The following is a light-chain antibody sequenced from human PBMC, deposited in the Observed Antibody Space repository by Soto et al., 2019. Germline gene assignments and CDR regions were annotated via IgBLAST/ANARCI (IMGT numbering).Light chain of an antibody. CDR3: QQFYATPPYT. CDR2: WAS. Sequence: DIVMTQSPDSLAVFLGERATINCKSSQSVLYSSNNKNYLAWYQQKAGPPPKLLIYWASTRESGVPDRFSGSGSGTDFTLTIISLQAEDVAVYYCQQFYATPPYTFGQGTKLEIK. J-gene: IGKJ2*01. V-gene: IGKV4-1*01. CDR1: QSVLYSSNNKNY.